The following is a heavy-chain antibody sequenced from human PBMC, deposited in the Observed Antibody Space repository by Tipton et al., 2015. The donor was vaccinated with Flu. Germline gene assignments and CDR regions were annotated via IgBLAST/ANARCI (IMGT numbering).Heavy chain of an antibody. CDR3: ARQGRAVAGSRFYYYGMDV. CDR2: IYPGDSDT. D-gene: IGHD6-19*01. Sequence: QLVQSGAEVKKPGESLKISCKGSGYSFTSYWIGWVRQMPGKGLEWMGIIYPGDSDTRYSPSFQGQVTISADKSISTAYLQWSSLKASDTAMYSCARQGRAVAGSRFYYYGMDVWGQGTTVTVSS. CDR1: GYSFTSYW. J-gene: IGHJ6*02. V-gene: IGHV5-51*01.